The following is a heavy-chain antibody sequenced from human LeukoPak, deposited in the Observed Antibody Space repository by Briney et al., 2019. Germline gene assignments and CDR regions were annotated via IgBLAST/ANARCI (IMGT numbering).Heavy chain of an antibody. CDR3: ARGYSDSSGIDY. V-gene: IGHV3-7*04. Sequence: GGSLRLSCAASGFTFSNCWMTWVRQAPGKGLVWVANIKQDGNEKYYVDSVKGRFTVSRDNAKNSLYLQMNSLRAEDTAVYYCARGYSDSSGIDYWGQGTLVTVSS. J-gene: IGHJ4*02. CDR1: GFTFSNCW. D-gene: IGHD3-22*01. CDR2: IKQDGNEK.